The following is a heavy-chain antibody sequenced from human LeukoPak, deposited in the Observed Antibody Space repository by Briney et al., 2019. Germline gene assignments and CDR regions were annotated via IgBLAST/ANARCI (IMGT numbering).Heavy chain of an antibody. CDR1: GYNFINAW. J-gene: IGHJ4*02. D-gene: IGHD3-22*01. V-gene: IGHV3-15*01. CDR2: IKSKSDGETT. CDR3: TANDTYYYDSSGYFQPFDC. Sequence: GGSLRLSCAVSGYNFINAWMNWVRQAPGKGLEWVGRIKSKSDGETTDYAAPVKGRFIISRDDSKNTLYLQMNSLKTEDTAVYYCTANDTYYYDSSGYFQPFDCWGQGTLVTVSS.